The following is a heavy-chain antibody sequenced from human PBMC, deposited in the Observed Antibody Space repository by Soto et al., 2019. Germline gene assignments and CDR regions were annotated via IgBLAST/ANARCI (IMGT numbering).Heavy chain of an antibody. Sequence: PGGSLRLSCAASGFTFSSYVMNWVRQPPGKGLEWVSGITANGRITYYAESVKGRSTISRDISKNTVSLLMNSLTAEDTAIYYCARGGLGASAGWFDPWGQGTLVTVCS. D-gene: IGHD6-19*01. CDR3: ARGGLGASAGWFDP. J-gene: IGHJ5*02. CDR1: GFTFSSYV. V-gene: IGHV3-23*01. CDR2: ITANGRIT.